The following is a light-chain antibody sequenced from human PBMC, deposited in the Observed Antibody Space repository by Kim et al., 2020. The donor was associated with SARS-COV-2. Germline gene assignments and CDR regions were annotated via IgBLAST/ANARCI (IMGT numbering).Light chain of an antibody. CDR1: SGSIASNY. CDR3: QSYDSSNHVV. V-gene: IGLV6-57*03. J-gene: IGLJ2*01. CDR2: EDN. Sequence: KTRTISCTRSSGSIASNYVQWYQQRPGSAPTTVIYEDNQRPSGVPDRFSGSIDSSSNSASLTISGLKTEDEADYYCQSYDSSNHVVFGGGTQLTVL.